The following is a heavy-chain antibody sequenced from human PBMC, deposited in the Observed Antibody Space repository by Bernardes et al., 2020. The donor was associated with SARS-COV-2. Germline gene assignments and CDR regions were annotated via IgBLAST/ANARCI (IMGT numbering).Heavy chain of an antibody. CDR2: IYYNGNT. Sequence: SETLSLTCTVSGSSVSIGGYYWSWLRQPPGKGLDWVGFIYYNGNTNYNPSLKSRFTISVDTSKNQLSLKLTSVTAADTAVYYCASDVRGGTLDYWGQGTPVTVSS. V-gene: IGHV4-61*08. CDR1: GSSVSIGGYY. CDR3: ASDVRGGTLDY. J-gene: IGHJ4*02. D-gene: IGHD2-15*01.